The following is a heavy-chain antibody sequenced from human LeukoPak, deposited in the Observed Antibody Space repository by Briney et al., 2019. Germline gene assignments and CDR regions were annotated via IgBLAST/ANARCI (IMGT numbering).Heavy chain of an antibody. V-gene: IGHV3-7*03. J-gene: IGHJ4*02. CDR1: GFTFRTYW. CDR3: ARDGPIYYEASGYHY. D-gene: IGHD3-22*01. Sequence: GGSLRLSCAASGFTFRTYWMSWVRQAPGKGREWVANIKQDGSEQYYVDSVKGRFTISRDNAKNSLYLQMNSLRGEDTAVYYCARDGPIYYEASGYHYWGQGTLVTVSS. CDR2: IKQDGSEQ.